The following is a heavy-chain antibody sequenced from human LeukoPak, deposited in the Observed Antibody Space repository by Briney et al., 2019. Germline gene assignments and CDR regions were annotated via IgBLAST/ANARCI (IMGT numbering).Heavy chain of an antibody. D-gene: IGHD3-22*01. J-gene: IGHJ5*02. CDR2: IKQDGSEK. Sequence: PGGSLRLSCAASGFTFSSYWMSWVRQAPGKGLEWVANIKQDGSEKYYVDSVKGRFTISRDNAKNSLYLQMNSLRAEDTAVYYCARVTGYYDSSGYSPVNWFDPWGQGTLVTVFS. CDR3: ARVTGYYDSSGYSPVNWFDP. CDR1: GFTFSSYW. V-gene: IGHV3-7*01.